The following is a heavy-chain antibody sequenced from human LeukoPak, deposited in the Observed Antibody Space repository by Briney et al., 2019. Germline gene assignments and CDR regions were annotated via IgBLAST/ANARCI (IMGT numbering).Heavy chain of an antibody. V-gene: IGHV3-74*01. CDR3: ARFPRGYTSGWYFDY. CDR1: GFTFSSYW. J-gene: IGHJ4*02. Sequence: SGRSLRLSCAASGFTFSSYWMHWVRQAPGKGLVWVSGINGDGSSTSHADSVKGRFTISRDNAKNTLYLQMNSLRAEDTAVYYCARFPRGYTSGWYFDYWGQGTLVTVSS. CDR2: INGDGSST. D-gene: IGHD6-19*01.